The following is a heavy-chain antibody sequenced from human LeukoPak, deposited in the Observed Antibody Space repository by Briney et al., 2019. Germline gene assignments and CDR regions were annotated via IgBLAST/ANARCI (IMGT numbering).Heavy chain of an antibody. Sequence: GASVTVSCTASVYTFTSYGISWVRQAPGQGLEWMGWISAYNGNTNYAQKLQGRVTMTTDTSTSTAYMELRSLRSDDTAVYYCAREGSGAQFDYWGQGTLVTVSS. CDR1: VYTFTSYG. D-gene: IGHD3-10*01. CDR3: AREGSGAQFDY. V-gene: IGHV1-18*01. J-gene: IGHJ4*02. CDR2: ISAYNGNT.